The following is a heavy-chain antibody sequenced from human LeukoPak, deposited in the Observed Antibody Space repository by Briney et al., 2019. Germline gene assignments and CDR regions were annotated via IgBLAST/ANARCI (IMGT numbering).Heavy chain of an antibody. CDR3: ARDCGGGGECYNFDY. CDR1: GFTFSSYA. D-gene: IGHD2-21*01. V-gene: IGHV3-30*04. J-gene: IGHJ4*02. CDR2: ISYDGSNK. Sequence: GGSLRLSCAASGFTFSSYAMHWVRQAPGKGLEWVAVISYDGSNKYYADSVKGRFTISRDNSKNTLYLQMNSLRAEDTAMYYCARDCGGGGECYNFDYWGQGTLVTVSS.